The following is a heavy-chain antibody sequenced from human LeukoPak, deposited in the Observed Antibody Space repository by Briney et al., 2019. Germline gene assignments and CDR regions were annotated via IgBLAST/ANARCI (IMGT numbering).Heavy chain of an antibody. CDR2: VYYSGST. D-gene: IGHD7-27*01. V-gene: IGHV4-59*08. CDR1: NGSITSHY. J-gene: IGHJ4*02. Sequence: SETLSLTCTVSNGSITSHYWSWIRQSPGQGPEWIGYVYYSGSTSYNPSLKSRVTVSMDTSKKQFSLIMKSVTGADTAVYFCARFNWGGYYFDSWGLGALVTVSS. CDR3: ARFNWGGYYFDS.